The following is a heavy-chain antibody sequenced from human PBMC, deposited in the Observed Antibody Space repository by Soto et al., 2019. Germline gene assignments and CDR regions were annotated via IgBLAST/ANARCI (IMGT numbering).Heavy chain of an antibody. CDR1: GFTFSSYW. CDR2: INSDGSST. J-gene: IGHJ3*02. V-gene: IGHV3-74*01. D-gene: IGHD1-20*01. CDR3: ARAWYTGADAFDI. Sequence: PGGSLRLSCAASGFTFSSYWMHWVRQAPGKGLVWVSRINSDGSSTSYADSVKGRFTISRDNAKNTLYLQMNSLRAEDTAVYYCARAWYTGADAFDIWGQGTMVTVS.